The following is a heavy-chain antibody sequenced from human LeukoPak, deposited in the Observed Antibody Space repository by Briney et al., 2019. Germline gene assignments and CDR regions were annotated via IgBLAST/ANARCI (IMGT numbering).Heavy chain of an antibody. D-gene: IGHD7-27*01. Sequence: GRSLRLSCAASGFTFSSYGMLWVRQAPGKGLEWVAVIWYDGSNKYYADSVKGRFTISRDNSKNTLYLQMNSLRAEDTAVYYCARESSWGYYYYYMDVWGKGTTVTVSS. V-gene: IGHV3-33*01. CDR2: IWYDGSNK. CDR1: GFTFSSYG. CDR3: ARESSWGYYYYYMDV. J-gene: IGHJ6*03.